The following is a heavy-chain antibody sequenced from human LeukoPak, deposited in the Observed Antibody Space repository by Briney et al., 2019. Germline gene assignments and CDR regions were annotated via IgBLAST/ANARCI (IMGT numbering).Heavy chain of an antibody. CDR1: GFIFSNYE. D-gene: IGHD3-22*01. CDR3: ARAGYYDSSGYYYWYIDY. Sequence: GSLRLSCTISGFIFSNYEMIWVRQAPGKGLEWIGSIYYSGSTYYNPSLKSRVTISVDTSKNQFSLKLSSVTAADTAVYYCARAGYYDSSGYYYWYIDYWGQGTLVTVSS. CDR2: IYYSGST. J-gene: IGHJ4*02. V-gene: IGHV4-59*05.